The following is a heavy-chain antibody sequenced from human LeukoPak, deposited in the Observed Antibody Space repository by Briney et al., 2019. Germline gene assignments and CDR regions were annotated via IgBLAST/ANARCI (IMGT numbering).Heavy chain of an antibody. CDR1: GFTFSSYG. Sequence: PGGSLRLSCAASGFTFSSYGMHWVRQAPGKGLEWVAVISYDGSNKYYADSVKGRFTISRDNSKNTLYLQMNSLRAEDTAVYYCATDSSSLLFAYWGQGTLVTVSS. CDR2: ISYDGSNK. V-gene: IGHV3-30*03. J-gene: IGHJ4*02. D-gene: IGHD6-13*01. CDR3: ATDSSSLLFAY.